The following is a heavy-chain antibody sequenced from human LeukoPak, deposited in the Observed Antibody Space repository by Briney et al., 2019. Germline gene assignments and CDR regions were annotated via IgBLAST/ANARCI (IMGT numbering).Heavy chain of an antibody. V-gene: IGHV3-74*01. Sequence: GGSLRLSCAASGFTFSSYWMHWVRQAPGKGLVWVSRINSDGSSTSYADSVKGRFTISRDNAKNTLYLQMNSLRAEDTAVYYCARDPDCDSTSCYIGPYNWFDPWGQGTLVTVSS. CDR2: INSDGSST. D-gene: IGHD2-2*02. CDR1: GFTFSSYW. CDR3: ARDPDCDSTSCYIGPYNWFDP. J-gene: IGHJ5*02.